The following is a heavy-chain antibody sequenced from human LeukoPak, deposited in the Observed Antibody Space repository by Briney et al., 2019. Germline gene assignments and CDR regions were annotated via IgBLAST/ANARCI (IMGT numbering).Heavy chain of an antibody. J-gene: IGHJ2*01. V-gene: IGHV4-61*01. CDR2: IYYSGST. Sequence: SETLSLTCTVSGGSVSSGSYYWSWIRQPPGKGLEWIGYIYYSGSTNYNPSLKSRVTISVDTPKNQFSLKLSSVTAADTAVYYCARVRIVMVTARSLRWYFDLWGRGTLVTVSS. CDR3: ARVRIVMVTARSLRWYFDL. D-gene: IGHD2-21*02. CDR1: GGSVSSGSYY.